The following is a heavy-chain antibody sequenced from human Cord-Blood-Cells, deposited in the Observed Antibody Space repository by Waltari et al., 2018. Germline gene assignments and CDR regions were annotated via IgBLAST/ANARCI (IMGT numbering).Heavy chain of an antibody. V-gene: IGHV3-21*01. CDR1: GFTFSSYS. CDR3: ARVKSSSSFAFDI. CDR2: ISSSSSYI. D-gene: IGHD6-6*01. J-gene: IGHJ3*02. Sequence: EVQLVESGGGLVKPGGSLRLSCAASGFTFSSYSMNWVRTAPGKGLEWVSSISSSSSYIYYADSVKGRFTISRDNAKNSLYLQMNSLRAEDTAVYYCARVKSSSSFAFDIWGQGTMVTVSS.